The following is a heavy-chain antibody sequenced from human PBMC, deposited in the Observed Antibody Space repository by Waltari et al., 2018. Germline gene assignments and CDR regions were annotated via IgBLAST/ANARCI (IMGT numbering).Heavy chain of an antibody. CDR3: ARGTYEFAWGASWDV. J-gene: IGHJ6*04. CDR1: VGTFSSYS. CDR2: IITPIFAAP. D-gene: IGHD3-16*01. V-gene: IGHV1-69*05. Sequence: QVQLVQSGAEVRKPGSSVKVSCRASVGTFSSYSITWVRQAPGHGLEWMGGIITPIFAAPDYAQKFQGRLTITTDASTTTAYMELSSLTSEDTAVYYCARGTYEFAWGASWDVWGEGTTVTVSS.